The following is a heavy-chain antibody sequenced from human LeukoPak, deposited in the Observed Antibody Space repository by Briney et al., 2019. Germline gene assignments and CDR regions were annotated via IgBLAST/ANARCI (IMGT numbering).Heavy chain of an antibody. CDR1: GFTFSSSG. J-gene: IGHJ4*02. D-gene: IGHD2-2*01. Sequence: GGSLRLSCAASGFTFSSSGMHWVRQAPGKGLEWVAVISYDGSNKYYADSVKGRFTFSRDNSKNTLYLQMNSLRSEDTAVYYCARAAGGLDIVVVPAAMSPPQKFDYWGQGTLVTVSS. CDR3: ARAAGGLDIVVVPAAMSPPQKFDY. V-gene: IGHV3-30*03. CDR2: ISYDGSNK.